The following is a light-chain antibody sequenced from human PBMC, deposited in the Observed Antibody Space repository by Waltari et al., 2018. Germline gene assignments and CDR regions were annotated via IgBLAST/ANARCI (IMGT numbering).Light chain of an antibody. CDR1: QSVSTY. J-gene: IGKJ1*01. CDR2: GAY. V-gene: IGKV3-20*01. Sequence: IVLTRSPGTLSLSPGERATLSCRASQSVSTYLAWYQQKPGQAPRLLIYGAYSRAAGIPDRFSGSGYGTDFSLTISRLEPEDFAVYYCQHHVRLPTTFGQGTRVEIK. CDR3: QHHVRLPTT.